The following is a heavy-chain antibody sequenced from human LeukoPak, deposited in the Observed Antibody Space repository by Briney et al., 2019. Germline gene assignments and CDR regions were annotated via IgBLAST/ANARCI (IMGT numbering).Heavy chain of an antibody. Sequence: GGSLRLSCTASGFTFGDYAMSWFRQAPGKGLEWVGFIRSKAYGGTTEYAASVKGRFTISRDDSKSIAYLQMNSLKTEDTAVYYCTRYYYGSGSYPYMGYYYYMDVWGKGTTVTVSS. V-gene: IGHV3-49*03. D-gene: IGHD3-10*01. CDR2: IRSKAYGGTT. CDR3: TRYYYGSGSYPYMGYYYYMDV. CDR1: GFTFGDYA. J-gene: IGHJ6*03.